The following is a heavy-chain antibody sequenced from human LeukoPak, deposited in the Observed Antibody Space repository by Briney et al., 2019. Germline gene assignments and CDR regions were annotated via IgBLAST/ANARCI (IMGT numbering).Heavy chain of an antibody. V-gene: IGHV1-8*01. CDR2: MNPNSGNT. CDR1: GYTFTSYD. D-gene: IGHD6-13*01. J-gene: IGHJ6*03. Sequence: ASVKVSCKASGYTFTSYDINWVRQATGQGLEWMGWMNPNSGNTGYAQKFQGRVTMTRNTSISTAYMELSSLRSEDTAVYYCARESRIAAAEGYYYYYYYMDVWGKGTTVTVSS. CDR3: ARESRIAAAEGYYYYYYYMDV.